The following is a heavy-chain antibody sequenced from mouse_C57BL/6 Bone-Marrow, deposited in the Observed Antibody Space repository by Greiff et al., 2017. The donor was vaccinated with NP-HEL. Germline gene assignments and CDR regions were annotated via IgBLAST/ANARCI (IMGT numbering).Heavy chain of an antibody. CDR1: GFTFSDYY. J-gene: IGHJ1*03. CDR3: ARENYSNYGYWYFDV. D-gene: IGHD2-5*01. V-gene: IGHV5-12*01. Sequence: DVKLVASGGGLVQPGGSLKLSCAASGFTFSDYYMYWVRQTPEKRLEWVAYISNGGGSTYYPDTVKGRFTISRDNAKNTLYLQMSRLKSEDTAMYYCARENYSNYGYWYFDVWGTGTTVTVSS. CDR2: ISNGGGST.